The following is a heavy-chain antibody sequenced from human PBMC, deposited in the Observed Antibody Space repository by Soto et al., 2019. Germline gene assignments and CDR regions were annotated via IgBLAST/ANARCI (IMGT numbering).Heavy chain of an antibody. CDR1: GGTFSSYA. V-gene: IGHV1-69*06. D-gene: IGHD6-6*01. J-gene: IGHJ5*02. Sequence: GASVKVSCKASGGTFSSYAISWVRQAPGQGLEWMGGIIPIFGTANYAQKFQGRVTITADKSTSTAYMELSSLRSEDTAVYYCARDGLVFNWFDPWGQGTLVTVSS. CDR2: IIPIFGTA. CDR3: ARDGLVFNWFDP.